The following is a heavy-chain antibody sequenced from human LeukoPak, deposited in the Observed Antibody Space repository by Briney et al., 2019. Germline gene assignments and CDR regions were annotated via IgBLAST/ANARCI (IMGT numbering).Heavy chain of an antibody. CDR2: IYYSGST. CDR1: GGSISSGGYY. CDR3: ARDAIEAGTVY. V-gene: IGHV4-31*03. J-gene: IGHJ4*02. Sequence: PSQTLSLTCTVSGGSISSGGYYWSWIRQHPGKGLEWIGYIYYSGSTYHNPSLKSRVTISVDTSKNQFSLKLSSVTAADTAVYYCARDAIEAGTVYWGQGTLVTVSS. D-gene: IGHD6-19*01.